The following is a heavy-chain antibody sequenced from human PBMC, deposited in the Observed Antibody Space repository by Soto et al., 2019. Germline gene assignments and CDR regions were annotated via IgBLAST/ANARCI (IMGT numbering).Heavy chain of an antibody. J-gene: IGHJ6*02. CDR2: ISWNSGSI. CDR3: AKGRLNYYGMDV. CDR1: GFSFDDYA. Sequence: GGSLRLSCAASGFSFDDYAMHWVRLAPGKGLEWVSGISWNSGSIGYADSVKGRFTISRDNAKNSLYLQMSSLRAEDTALYYCAKGRLNYYGMDVWGQGTTVTVSS. V-gene: IGHV3-9*01.